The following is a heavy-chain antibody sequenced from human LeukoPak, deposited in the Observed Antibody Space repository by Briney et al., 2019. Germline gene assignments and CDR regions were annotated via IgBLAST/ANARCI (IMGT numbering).Heavy chain of an antibody. V-gene: IGHV5-51*01. J-gene: IGHJ4*02. CDR3: ARLETTVTPDASRTPLRIFDY. CDR2: IYPGDSDT. CDR1: GYSFTSYW. D-gene: IGHD4-17*01. Sequence: GESLKISCKGSGYSFTSYWIGWVRQMPGKGLEWMGIIYPGDSDTRYSPSFQGQVTISADKSISTAYLQWSSLKASDTAMYYCARLETTVTPDASRTPLRIFDYWGQGTLVTVSS.